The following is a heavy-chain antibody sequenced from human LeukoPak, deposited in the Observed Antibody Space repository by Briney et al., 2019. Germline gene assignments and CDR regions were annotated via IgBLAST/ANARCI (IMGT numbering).Heavy chain of an antibody. CDR2: ISSGSSTI. V-gene: IGHV3-11*04. CDR1: GFTFSDYY. CDR3: ARWGYYSNYDY. D-gene: IGHD4-11*01. Sequence: GGSLRLSCAASGFTFSDYYMSWIRQAPGKGLEWLSYISSGSSTIYYADSVKGRFTISRDNAKKSVYLQVNSLRAEDTAVYYCARWGYYSNYDYWGQGTLVTVSS. J-gene: IGHJ4*02.